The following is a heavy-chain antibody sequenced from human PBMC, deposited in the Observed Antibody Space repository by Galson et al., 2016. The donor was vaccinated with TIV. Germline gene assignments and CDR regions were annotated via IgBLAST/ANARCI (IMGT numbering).Heavy chain of an antibody. CDR1: GGTFSSYA. Sequence: SVKVSCKASGGTFSSYAISWVRQVIGQGLEWVGWISAYTGDTNYAQKFQGRVIMTTDTSTSTAYMDLRSLRSDDTAVYYCARVGVCSGGRCYPDYWGQGTLVTVS. D-gene: IGHD2-15*01. CDR2: ISAYTGDT. V-gene: IGHV1-18*01. CDR3: ARVGVCSGGRCYPDY. J-gene: IGHJ4*02.